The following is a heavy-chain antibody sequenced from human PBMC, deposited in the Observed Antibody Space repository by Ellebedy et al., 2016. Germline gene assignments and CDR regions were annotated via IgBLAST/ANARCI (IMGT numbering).Heavy chain of an antibody. J-gene: IGHJ4*02. CDR1: GGSFSGYY. V-gene: IGHV4-30-4*01. CDR2: IYYSGST. CDR3: ARGRWTGRNDY. Sequence: SETLSLTCAVYGGSFSGYYWSWIRQPPGKGLEWIGYIYYSGSTYYNPSLKSRVTISVDTSKNQFSLKLSSVTAADTAVYYCARGRWTGRNDYWGQGTLVTVSS. D-gene: IGHD3-10*01.